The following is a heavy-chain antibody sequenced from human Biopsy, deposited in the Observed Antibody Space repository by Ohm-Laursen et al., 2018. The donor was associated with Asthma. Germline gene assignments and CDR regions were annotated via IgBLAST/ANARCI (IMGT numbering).Heavy chain of an antibody. CDR2: IYYTGSA. J-gene: IGHJ6*02. CDR1: GGSVSTGSYY. V-gene: IGHV4-61*01. Sequence: PGTLSLTCTVSGGSVSTGSYYWGWIRQPPGKGLEWIGYIYYTGSANYNPSLKSRVTISVDTSKNQFSLRLNSVTAADTAVYYCARGPNYHGSGRAPIGMDVWGQGTTVTVSS. CDR3: ARGPNYHGSGRAPIGMDV. D-gene: IGHD3-10*01.